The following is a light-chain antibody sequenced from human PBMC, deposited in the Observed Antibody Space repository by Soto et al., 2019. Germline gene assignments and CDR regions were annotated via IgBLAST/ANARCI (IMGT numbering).Light chain of an antibody. CDR3: QHYNSYSEA. CDR2: DAS. Sequence: QMTRSAPARFAFVRDTYPGTCRASQSVSGWLAWYQQKPGEAPKLLIYDASALPRGVPSRFSGSGSGTEFTLTISSLQPDDFATYYCQHYNSYSEAFGQGTKVDI. J-gene: IGKJ1*01. CDR1: QSVSGW. V-gene: IGKV1-5*01.